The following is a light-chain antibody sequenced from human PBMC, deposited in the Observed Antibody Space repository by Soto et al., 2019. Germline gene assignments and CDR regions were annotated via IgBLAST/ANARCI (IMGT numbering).Light chain of an antibody. CDR3: MQGTHWPPYT. CDR1: QSFVHSDGNTY. J-gene: IGKJ2*01. CDR2: KVS. V-gene: IGKV2-30*02. Sequence: DVVMTQSPLSLPVTLGQPASISCRSSQSFVHSDGNTYLNWFHQRPGQSPRRLIYKVSNRDSGVPDRFSGSGSDADFTLKISGVEAEDVGVYYCMQGTHWPPYTFGQGTKLEIK.